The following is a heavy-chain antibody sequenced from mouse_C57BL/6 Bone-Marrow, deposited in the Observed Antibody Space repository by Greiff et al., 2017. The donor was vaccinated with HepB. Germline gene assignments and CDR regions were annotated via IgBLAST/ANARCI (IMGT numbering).Heavy chain of an antibody. D-gene: IGHD1-1*01. CDR2: IRSKSNNYAT. J-gene: IGHJ1*01. V-gene: IGHV10-1*01. CDR3: VRQYYGSSYDV. Sequence: EVQLMESGGGLVQPKGSLKLSCAASGFSFNTYAMNWVRQAPGKGLEWVARIRSKSNNYATYYADSVKDRFTISRDDSESMLYLQMNNLNTEDTAMYYCVRQYYGSSYDVWGSGTTVTVSS. CDR1: GFSFNTYA.